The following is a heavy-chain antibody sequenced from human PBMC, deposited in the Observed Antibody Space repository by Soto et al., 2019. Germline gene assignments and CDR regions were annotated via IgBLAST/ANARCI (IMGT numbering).Heavy chain of an antibody. CDR1: GFTFSTYA. CDR3: AKEGKSGYYNFWSGYANFGY. D-gene: IGHD3-3*01. CDR2: ISGSGGST. Sequence: VGSLRLSCAASGFTFSTYAMSWVRQAPGKGLEWVSAISGSGGSTFYADSVKGRFTISRDISKNTLYLQLSSLRAEDTAVYYCAKEGKSGYYNFWSGYANFGYWGQGTLVTVS. V-gene: IGHV3-23*01. J-gene: IGHJ4*02.